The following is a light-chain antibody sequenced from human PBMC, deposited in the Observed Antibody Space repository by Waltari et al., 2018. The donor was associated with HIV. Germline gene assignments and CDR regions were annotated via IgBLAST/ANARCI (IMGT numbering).Light chain of an antibody. CDR1: SSAVGGYNY. V-gene: IGLV2-14*01. CDR3: SSYTSSSTLDWV. CDR2: EVS. J-gene: IGLJ3*02. Sequence: QSALTQPASVSGSPGQSITISCTGTSSAVGGYNYVPRYQQHPGKAPKLMIYEVSNRPSGVSNRFSGSKSGNTASLTISGLQAEDEADYYCSSYTSSSTLDWVFGGGTKLTVL.